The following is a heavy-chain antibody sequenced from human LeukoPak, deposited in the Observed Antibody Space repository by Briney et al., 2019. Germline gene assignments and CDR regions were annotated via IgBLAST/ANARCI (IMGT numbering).Heavy chain of an antibody. D-gene: IGHD3-10*01. Sequence: PSETLSLTCSVYGGSFSGYYWSWIHQPPGKGLEWIGEINHSGSTNYNPSLKSRVTISVDTSKNQFSLKLSSVTAADTAVYYCARVPLWSRVLDAFDIWGQGTMITVSS. J-gene: IGHJ3*02. CDR3: ARVPLWSRVLDAFDI. CDR2: INHSGST. V-gene: IGHV4-34*01. CDR1: GGSFSGYY.